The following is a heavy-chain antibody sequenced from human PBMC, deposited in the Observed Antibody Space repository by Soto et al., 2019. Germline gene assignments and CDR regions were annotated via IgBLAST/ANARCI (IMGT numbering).Heavy chain of an antibody. CDR2: IYWDDDK. V-gene: IGHV2-5*02. J-gene: IGHJ4*02. CDR3: XXXXXXXXXXXYYFDY. Sequence: QITLKESGPTLVKPTQTLTLTCTFSGFSFTTDGMGVGWIRQPPGKALEWLALIYWDDDKRYSPSLKSRLTXXXXXXXXXXXXXXXXXXXXXXXXXXXXXXXXXXXXXXYYFDYWGQGTLVTVSS. CDR1: GFSFTTDGMG.